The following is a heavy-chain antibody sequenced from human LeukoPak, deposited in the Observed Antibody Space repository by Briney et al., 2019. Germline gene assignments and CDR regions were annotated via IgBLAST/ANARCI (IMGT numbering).Heavy chain of an antibody. V-gene: IGHV4-4*07. J-gene: IGHJ4*02. CDR1: GGSISNYY. D-gene: IGHD1-1*01. CDR3: ARGGYTIFDY. CDR2: IYSSGST. Sequence: SETLSLTCTVSGGSISNYYWSWIWQPAGKGLEFIGRIYSSGSTNYNPSLKSRVTMSVDTSKNQFSLRLSSVTAADSAMYYCARGGYTIFDYWGQGTLVTVSS.